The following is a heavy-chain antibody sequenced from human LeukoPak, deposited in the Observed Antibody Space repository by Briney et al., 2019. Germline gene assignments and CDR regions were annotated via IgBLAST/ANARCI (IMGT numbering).Heavy chain of an antibody. V-gene: IGHV3-66*01. CDR2: IYSGGST. J-gene: IGHJ1*01. CDR1: GFTVSSNY. Sequence: GGSLRLSCAASGFTVSSNYMSWVRQAPGKGLEWVSVIYSGGSTYYADSVKGRFTISRDNSKNTLYLQMSSLRPEDTALYNCVNQPAGGPLQHWGQGALVTV. CDR3: VNQPAGGPLQH. D-gene: IGHD2-2*01.